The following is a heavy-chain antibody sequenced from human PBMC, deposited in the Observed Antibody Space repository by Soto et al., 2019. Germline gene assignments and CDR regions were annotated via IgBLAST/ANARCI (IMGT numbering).Heavy chain of an antibody. J-gene: IGHJ6*02. CDR2: ISYDGSNK. V-gene: IGHV3-30*18. CDR3: AKGPAILLLPAAMNYYYGMDV. D-gene: IGHD2-2*01. CDR1: GFTLSNYG. Sequence: QVQLVESGGGVVQPGRSLRLSCAASGFTLSNYGMHWVRQAPGKGLEWVAVISYDGSNKYYADSVKGRFTISRDNSKNTLYLQMNSLRVEDTAVYYCAKGPAILLLPAAMNYYYGMDVWGQGTTVTVSS.